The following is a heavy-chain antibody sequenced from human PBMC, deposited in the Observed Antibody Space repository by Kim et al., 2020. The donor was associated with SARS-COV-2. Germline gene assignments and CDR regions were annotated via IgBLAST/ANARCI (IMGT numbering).Heavy chain of an antibody. D-gene: IGHD1-26*01. J-gene: IGHJ6*02. Sequence: VNGRFTISRDNSKNTLYLQMNSLRAEDTAVYYCAREGIVGATSGMDVWGQGTTVTVSS. V-gene: IGHV3-30*07. CDR3: AREGIVGATSGMDV.